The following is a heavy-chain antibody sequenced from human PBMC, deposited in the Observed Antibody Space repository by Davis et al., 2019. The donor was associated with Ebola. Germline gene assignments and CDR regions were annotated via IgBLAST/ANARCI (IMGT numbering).Heavy chain of an antibody. D-gene: IGHD3-16*01. J-gene: IGHJ4*02. CDR3: ARDLTGSNGWFDY. V-gene: IGHV1-18*04. Sequence: ASVKVSCKAFGYTFSSYGFSWVRQAPGQGLEWMGWISTSNGNTNYAQKFQDRVTLTTDTSTTTAYMELRSLRSNDTAVYYCARDLTGSNGWFDYWGQGTLVTVSS. CDR2: ISTSNGNT. CDR1: GYTFSSYG.